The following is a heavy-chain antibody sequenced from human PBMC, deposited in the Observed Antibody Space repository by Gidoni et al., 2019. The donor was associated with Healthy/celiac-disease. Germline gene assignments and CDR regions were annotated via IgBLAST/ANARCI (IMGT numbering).Heavy chain of an antibody. J-gene: IGHJ4*02. CDR2: INHSGST. CDR1: GGSFSGYY. CDR3: ARTQWLVSYYFDY. V-gene: IGHV4-34*01. Sequence: QVQLQQWGAGLLKPSETLSLTCAVYGGSFSGYYWSWIRQPPGKGLEWIGEINHSGSTNSNPSLKSRVTISVDTSKNQFSLKLSSVTAADTAVYYCARTQWLVSYYFDYWGQGTLVTVSS. D-gene: IGHD6-19*01.